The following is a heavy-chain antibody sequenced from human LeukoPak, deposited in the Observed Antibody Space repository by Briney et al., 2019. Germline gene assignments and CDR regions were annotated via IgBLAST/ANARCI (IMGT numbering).Heavy chain of an antibody. CDR2: INEDGYEK. J-gene: IGHJ5*02. D-gene: IGHD7-27*01. Sequence: PGGALRLSCAATGFPLTTYWMSWVRQAPGKGLEWVANINEDGYEKYYVGSVKGRFTISRDNAKNSLSLHMSGLRVEDTAVYYCAKDPGDKDIDRWFDPWGQGTLVTVSS. V-gene: IGHV3-7*03. CDR3: AKDPGDKDIDRWFDP. CDR1: GFPLTTYW.